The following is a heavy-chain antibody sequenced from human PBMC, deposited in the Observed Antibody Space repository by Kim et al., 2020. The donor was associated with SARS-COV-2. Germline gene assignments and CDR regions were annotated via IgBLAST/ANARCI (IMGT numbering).Heavy chain of an antibody. V-gene: IGHV3-30*18. CDR2: ISYDGSNK. J-gene: IGHJ3*02. Sequence: GGSLRLSCAASGFTFSSYGMHWVRQAPGKGLEWVAVISYDGSNKYYADSVKGRFTISRDNSKNTLYLQMNSLRAEDTAVYYCAKWGGDSSGLGAFDIWGQGTMVTVSS. CDR3: AKWGGDSSGLGAFDI. CDR1: GFTFSSYG. D-gene: IGHD3-22*01.